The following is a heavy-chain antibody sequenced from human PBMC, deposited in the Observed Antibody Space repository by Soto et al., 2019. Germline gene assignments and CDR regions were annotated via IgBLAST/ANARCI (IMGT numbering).Heavy chain of an antibody. J-gene: IGHJ6*02. CDR2: ISYDGSNK. CDR3: AKDLQLWFVYYYGMDV. Sequence: QVQLVESGGGVVQPGRSLRLSCAASGFTFSSYGMHWVRQAPGKGLEWVAVISYDGSNKYYADSVKGRFTISGDNSKNTLYLQMNSLRAVDTAVYSCAKDLQLWFVYYYGMDVWGQGTTVTVSS. CDR1: GFTFSSYG. V-gene: IGHV3-30*18. D-gene: IGHD5-18*01.